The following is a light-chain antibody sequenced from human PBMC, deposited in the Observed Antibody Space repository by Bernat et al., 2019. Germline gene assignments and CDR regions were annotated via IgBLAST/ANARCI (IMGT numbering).Light chain of an antibody. CDR1: ESVSSD. Sequence: EVVMTQSPATLSVSPGERATLSCRASESVSSDLAWYQQKPGQAPRLLIYGASTRATGIPDRFSGSGSGTAFTLTISSLQSEDFAVYYCQQYNKWPPITFGQGKRLDIK. J-gene: IGKJ5*01. V-gene: IGKV3-15*01. CDR3: QQYNKWPPIT. CDR2: GAS.